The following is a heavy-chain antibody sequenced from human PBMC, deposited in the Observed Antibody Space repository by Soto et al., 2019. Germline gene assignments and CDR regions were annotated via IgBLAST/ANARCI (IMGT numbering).Heavy chain of an antibody. D-gene: IGHD1-7*01. Sequence: SETLCHTWAVAGGSIISSNWCRCVHQASGKGLEWIGEIHNSGSTSRNPSLRSRVSISVDISQKQFSQKLTSVAAADTAVYFCAKQNYHIQDSGSVMAVLPQGTTVTVSS. J-gene: IGHJ6*01. V-gene: IGHV4-4*02. CDR3: AKQNYHIQDSGSVMAV. CDR1: GGSIISSNW. CDR2: IHNSGST.